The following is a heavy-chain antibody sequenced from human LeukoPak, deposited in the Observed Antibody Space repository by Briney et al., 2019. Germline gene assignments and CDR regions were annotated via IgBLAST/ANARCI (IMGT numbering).Heavy chain of an antibody. V-gene: IGHV3-23*01. CDR2: NCGGGGST. J-gene: IGHJ6*03. D-gene: IGHD3-10*01. Sequence: GGSLRLSCAASGFTFTNYAMSWVRQAPGKGLEWVSGNCGGGGSTYYADSVKGRFTISRDTSKNTLYVQMNSLRAEDTALYYCAKGRHYYGSGDYYHYMDVWGKGTTVTVSS. CDR3: AKGRHYYGSGDYYHYMDV. CDR1: GFTFTNYA.